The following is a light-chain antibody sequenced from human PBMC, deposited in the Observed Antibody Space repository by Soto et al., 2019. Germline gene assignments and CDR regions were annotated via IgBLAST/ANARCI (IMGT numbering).Light chain of an antibody. J-gene: IGKJ1*01. V-gene: IGKV3-15*01. Sequence: EVVMTQSPATLSVSPGERATLSCRASQSVKKNLAWYRQTLGQAPRLLVYSATTRAAGVPPRFSGSGSGTEFTLTISSLQSEDSAVYYCQQYDNWPPLTFRQGTKV. CDR2: SAT. CDR1: QSVKKN. CDR3: QQYDNWPPLT.